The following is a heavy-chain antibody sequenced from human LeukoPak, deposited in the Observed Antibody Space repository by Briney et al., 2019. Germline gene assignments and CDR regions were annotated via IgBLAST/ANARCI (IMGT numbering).Heavy chain of an antibody. CDR2: IYYSGST. J-gene: IGHJ6*03. CDR3: ARALRGSGPFYYYYYMDV. Sequence: RASETLSLTCTVSGGSISSYYWSWIRQPPGKGLEWIGYIYYSGSTNYNPSLKSRVTISVDTSKTQFSLKLSSVTAADTAVYYCARALRGSGPFYYYYYMDVWGKGTTVTISS. CDR1: GGSISSYY. V-gene: IGHV4-59*01. D-gene: IGHD3-10*01.